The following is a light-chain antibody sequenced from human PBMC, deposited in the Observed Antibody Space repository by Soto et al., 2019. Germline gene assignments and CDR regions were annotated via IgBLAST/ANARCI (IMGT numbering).Light chain of an antibody. Sequence: EIVMTQSPAILSVSPGERATLACRASQSVSSKLAWYHQKPGQAPRLLIYGASTRATGIPARFSGSGSGTEFTLTINSLQSEDSAVYYCQQHNQWPITFGQGTRLEI. CDR2: GAS. V-gene: IGKV3-15*01. CDR3: QQHNQWPIT. CDR1: QSVSSK. J-gene: IGKJ5*01.